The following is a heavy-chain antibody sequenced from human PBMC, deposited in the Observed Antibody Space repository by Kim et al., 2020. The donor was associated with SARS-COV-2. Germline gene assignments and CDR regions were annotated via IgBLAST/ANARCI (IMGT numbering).Heavy chain of an antibody. V-gene: IGHV3-66*01. D-gene: IGHD3-16*02. CDR3: ACYRYTSVNYYGMDV. Sequence: GGSLRLSCAASGFTVTTNYMSWVRQAPGRGLECVSLLYGGDNTYYADSVKGRFTISRDKSRNTLFLQMDSLRAEDTAVYYCACYRYTSVNYYGMDVWGQGTTVTVSS. CDR2: LYGGDNT. J-gene: IGHJ6*02. CDR1: GFTVTTNY.